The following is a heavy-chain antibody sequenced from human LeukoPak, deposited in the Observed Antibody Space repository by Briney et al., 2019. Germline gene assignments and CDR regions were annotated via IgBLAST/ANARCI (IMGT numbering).Heavy chain of an antibody. Sequence: ASVKVSCTASGYTFTSYGISWVRQAPGQGLEWMGWISAYNGNTNYAQKLQGRVTMTTDTSTSTAYMELRSLRSDDTAVYYCARVNGDGSSSILNYWGKGTLVTVSS. CDR2: ISAYNGNT. CDR3: ARVNGDGSSSILNY. D-gene: IGHD6-6*01. V-gene: IGHV1-18*01. CDR1: GYTFTSYG. J-gene: IGHJ4*02.